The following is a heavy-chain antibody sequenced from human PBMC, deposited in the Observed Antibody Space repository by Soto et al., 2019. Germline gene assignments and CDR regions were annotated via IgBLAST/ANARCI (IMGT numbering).Heavy chain of an antibody. V-gene: IGHV3-23*01. J-gene: IGHJ6*02. CDR3: AKLGFCSGGTCYLDYYNGVDV. CDR1: GFTFSRNA. Sequence: EVQLLESGGGVVQPGGSLRLSCAASGFTFSRNAMSWVRQAPGKGLEWVSTIGRGGTAYYADSVKGRFTISRDISKNTQSLQMNSLRTEDTAVYYCAKLGFCSGGTCYLDYYNGVDVWGQGTTVTVSS. CDR2: IGRGGTA. D-gene: IGHD2-15*01.